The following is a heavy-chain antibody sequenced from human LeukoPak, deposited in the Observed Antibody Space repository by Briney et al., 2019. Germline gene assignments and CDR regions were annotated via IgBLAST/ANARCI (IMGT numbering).Heavy chain of an antibody. CDR1: GFTFSSYA. CDR3: ARGGRLEWLSDYFDY. J-gene: IGHJ4*02. D-gene: IGHD3-3*01. V-gene: IGHV3-30*04. Sequence: HPGGSLRLSCAASGFTFSSYAMSWVRQAPGKGLEWVAVISYDGSNKYYADSVKGRFSISRDNSKNTLYLQMNSLRAEDTAVYYCARGGRLEWLSDYFDYWGQGTLVTVSS. CDR2: ISYDGSNK.